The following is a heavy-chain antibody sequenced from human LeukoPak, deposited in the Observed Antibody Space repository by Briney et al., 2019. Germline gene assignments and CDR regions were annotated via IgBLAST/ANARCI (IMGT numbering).Heavy chain of an antibody. J-gene: IGHJ4*02. CDR2: ISGSGGST. Sequence: AGGSLRLSCAASGFTFSSYAMSWVRQAPGKGLEWVSAISGSGGSTYYADSVKGRFTISRDNSKNTLYLQMNSLRAEDTAVYYCAKAFYDSSGCSCLDYWGQGTLVTTSP. V-gene: IGHV3-23*01. CDR1: GFTFSSYA. D-gene: IGHD3-22*01. CDR3: AKAFYDSSGCSCLDY.